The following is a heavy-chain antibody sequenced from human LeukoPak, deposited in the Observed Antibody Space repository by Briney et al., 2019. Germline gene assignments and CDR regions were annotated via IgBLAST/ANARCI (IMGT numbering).Heavy chain of an antibody. D-gene: IGHD1-7*01. J-gene: IGHJ4*02. CDR3: AKEKTGTSGDYFDY. V-gene: IGHV3-30*18. CDR1: GFTFSSYG. Sequence: GGSLRLSCAASGFTFSSYGMHWVRQAPGKGLEWVAVISYDGSNKYYADSVKGRFTISRDNSKNTLYLQMNSLRAEDTAVYYCAKEKTGTSGDYFDYWGQGTLVTVSS. CDR2: ISYDGSNK.